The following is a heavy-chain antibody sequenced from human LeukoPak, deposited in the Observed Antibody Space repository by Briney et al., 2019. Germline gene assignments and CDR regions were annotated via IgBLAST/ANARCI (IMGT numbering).Heavy chain of an antibody. CDR2: IYHSGST. Sequence: SETLSLTCVVSGYSISSGYYWAWVRQPPGKELEWIGNIYHSGSTYKNPSLKSRVTISLDTSKNQFSLKLSSVTAADTAMYYCARLSGAPVRHPIYHFDYWGQGTLVTVSS. J-gene: IGHJ4*02. CDR3: ARLSGAPVRHPIYHFDY. V-gene: IGHV4-38-2*01. CDR1: GYSISSGYY. D-gene: IGHD1-26*01.